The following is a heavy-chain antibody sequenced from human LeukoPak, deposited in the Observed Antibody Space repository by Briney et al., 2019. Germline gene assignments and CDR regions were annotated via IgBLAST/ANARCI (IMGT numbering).Heavy chain of an antibody. Sequence: SETLSLTCIVSGGSISSYYWSWIRQPAGKGLEWIGRIYSSGSTNYNPSLKSRVTMSVDTSKNQFSLKLSSVTAADTAVYYCARSELLWFGGVNSGFDYWGQGTLVTVSS. CDR2: IYSSGST. V-gene: IGHV4-4*07. J-gene: IGHJ4*02. D-gene: IGHD3-10*01. CDR1: GGSISSYY. CDR3: ARSELLWFGGVNSGFDY.